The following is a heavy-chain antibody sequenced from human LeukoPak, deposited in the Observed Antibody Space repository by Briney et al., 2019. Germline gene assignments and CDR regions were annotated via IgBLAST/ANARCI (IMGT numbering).Heavy chain of an antibody. V-gene: IGHV4-39*01. J-gene: IGHJ4*02. CDR1: GGSISSYY. CDR2: IYYSGST. CDR3: ARTCGYSGYDGFDY. Sequence: SETLSLTCTASGGSISSYYWGWIRQPPGKGLEWIGSIYYSGSTYYNPSLKSRVTISVDTSKNQFSLKLRSVTAADTAVFYCARTCGYSGYDGFDYWGQGTLVTVAS. D-gene: IGHD5-12*01.